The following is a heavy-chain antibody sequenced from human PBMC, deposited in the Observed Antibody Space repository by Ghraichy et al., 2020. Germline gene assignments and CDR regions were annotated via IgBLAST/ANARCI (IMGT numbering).Heavy chain of an antibody. V-gene: IGHV3-74*01. CDR1: GFSLSDYW. D-gene: IGHD1-1*01. J-gene: IGHJ4*02. CDR2: INPDATHT. CDR3: VRDGPGTTPYDY. Sequence: GGSLRLSCAASGFSLSDYWMNWVRQAPGKGLVWVSHINPDATHTKYADSVKGRFTVSRDNAKNTLYLQLNSLRAEDTAVYYCVRDGPGTTPYDYWGQGTLVTVSS.